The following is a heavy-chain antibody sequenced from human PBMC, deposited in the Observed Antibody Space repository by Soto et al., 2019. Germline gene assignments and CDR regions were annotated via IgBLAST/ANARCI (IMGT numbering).Heavy chain of an antibody. J-gene: IGHJ6*02. CDR2: IIPIFCTA. D-gene: IGHD3-10*01. Sequence: QVQLVQSGAEVKKPGSSVKVSCKASGGTFSSYAISWVRQAPGQGLEWMGGIIPIFCTADYAQKFQGRVTITAGESTSTAYMELSSLRSEDTAVYYCALHYGSGSNYYYYGMDVWGQGTTVTVSS. CDR3: ALHYGSGSNYYYYGMDV. CDR1: GGTFSSYA. V-gene: IGHV1-69*12.